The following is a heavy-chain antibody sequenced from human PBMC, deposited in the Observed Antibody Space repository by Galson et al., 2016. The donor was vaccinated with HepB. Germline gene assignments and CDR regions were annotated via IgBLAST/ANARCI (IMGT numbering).Heavy chain of an antibody. V-gene: IGHV3-74*01. CDR2: INSDGSST. J-gene: IGHJ6*02. Sequence: SLRLSCAASGFAFSSHWMHWVRQGPGKGLVWVSRINSDGSSTIYADSVRGRFTISRDNAKNMLYLEMNSLRAEDTALYYCVREDYGDDPVYYYYYGMDVWGQGTTVSVSS. CDR3: VREDYGDDPVYYYYYGMDV. D-gene: IGHD4-17*01. CDR1: GFAFSSHW.